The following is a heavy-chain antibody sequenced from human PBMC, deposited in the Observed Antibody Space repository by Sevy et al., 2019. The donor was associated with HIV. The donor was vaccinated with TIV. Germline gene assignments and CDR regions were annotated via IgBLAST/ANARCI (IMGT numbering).Heavy chain of an antibody. CDR1: GGSVSSGNYY. D-gene: IGHD5-18*01. V-gene: IGHV4-61*01. CDR2: IYYSGST. Sequence: SETLSLTCTVSGGSVSSGNYYWSWIRQPPGKGLEWIGYIYYSGSTNYNPSLESRVTISIDTSKNPFSLKLRSVTAADTAVYYCARDNFGYGNYFDYWGQGTLVTVSS. J-gene: IGHJ4*02. CDR3: ARDNFGYGNYFDY.